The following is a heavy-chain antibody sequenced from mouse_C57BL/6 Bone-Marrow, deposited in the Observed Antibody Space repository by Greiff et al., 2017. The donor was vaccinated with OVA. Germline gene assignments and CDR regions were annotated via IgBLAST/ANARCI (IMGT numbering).Heavy chain of an antibody. J-gene: IGHJ2*01. D-gene: IGHD1-1*01. CDR1: GYTFTSYW. CDR2: IYPGSGST. CDR3: ARNYYGSTSIDYFDY. Sequence: QVQLQQPGAELVKPGASVKMSCKASGYTFTSYWITWVKQRPGQGLEWIGDIYPGSGSTNYNEKFKSKATLTVDTSSSTAYMQLSSLTSEDSAVDDCARNYYGSTSIDYFDYWGQGTTLTVSS. V-gene: IGHV1-55*01.